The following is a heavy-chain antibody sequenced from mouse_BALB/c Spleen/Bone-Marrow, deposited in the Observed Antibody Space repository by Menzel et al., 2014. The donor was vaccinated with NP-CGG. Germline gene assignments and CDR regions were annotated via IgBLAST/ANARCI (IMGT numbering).Heavy chain of an antibody. V-gene: IGHV7-3*02. D-gene: IGHD1-1*01. CDR2: IRNKANGYTT. CDR3: ARDSRSTVSHFDY. CDR1: GFTFTDYY. Sequence: EVKLQESGGGLVQPGGSLRLSCATPGFTFTDYYMNWVRQPPGKALEWLGFIRNKANGYTTEYSASVKGRFTISRDNSQSILYLQMNTLRAEDSATYYCARDSRSTVSHFDYWGQGTTLTVSS. J-gene: IGHJ2*01.